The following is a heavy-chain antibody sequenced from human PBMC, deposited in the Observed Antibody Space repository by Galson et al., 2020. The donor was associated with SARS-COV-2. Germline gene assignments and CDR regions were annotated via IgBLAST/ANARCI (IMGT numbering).Heavy chain of an antibody. CDR1: GGSISGCYYY. J-gene: IGHJ4*02. D-gene: IGHD3-3*01. CDR3: ARCGRSRIFGVVKEVDC. Sequence: LSLTCTVSGGSISGCYYYWSWTPQPPGKGLEWIGYIYYSGSNYYNTSLKSRVTIAVDTSKNQFSLKLSSVTAADTAVYYCARCGRSRIFGVVKEVDCWGRGTVVTVSS. CDR2: IYYSGSN. V-gene: IGHV4-30-4*01.